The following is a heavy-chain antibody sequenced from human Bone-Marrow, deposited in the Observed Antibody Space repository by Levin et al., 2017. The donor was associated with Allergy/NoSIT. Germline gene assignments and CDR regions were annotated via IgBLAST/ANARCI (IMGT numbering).Heavy chain of an antibody. CDR1: GYTFTSYA. CDR3: ARGAAAGTGDFDY. CDR2: INAGNGNT. J-gene: IGHJ4*02. Sequence: ASVKVSCKASGYTFTSYAMHWVRQAPGQRLEWMGWINAGNGNTKYSQKFQGRVTITRDTSASTAYMELSSLRSEDTAVYYCARGAAAGTGDFDYWGQGTLVTVSS. V-gene: IGHV1-3*01. D-gene: IGHD6-13*01.